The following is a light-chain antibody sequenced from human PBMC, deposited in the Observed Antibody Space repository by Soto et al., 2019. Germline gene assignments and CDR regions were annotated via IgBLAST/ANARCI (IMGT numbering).Light chain of an antibody. J-gene: IGKJ1*01. CDR2: DAS. CDR3: LHYNGYSGT. V-gene: IGKV1-5*01. CDR1: QSISTW. Sequence: DIQMTQSPSTLSASVGDTVTITCRASQSISTWLAWYQHKPGEAPRLLIFDASNLERGVSSRFSGSGSGTEFTLTISSLQPDDFATYYCLHYNGYSGTFGPGTKVDI.